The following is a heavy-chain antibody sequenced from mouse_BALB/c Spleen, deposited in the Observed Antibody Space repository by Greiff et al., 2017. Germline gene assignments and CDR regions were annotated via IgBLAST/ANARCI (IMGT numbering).Heavy chain of an antibody. J-gene: IGHJ3*01. CDR1: GYSITSGYS. CDR2: IHYSGST. V-gene: IGHV3-1*02. Sequence: EVKLMESGPDLVKPSQSLSLTCTVTGYSITSGYSWYWIRQFPGNKLEWMGYIHYSGSTNYNPSLKSRISITRDTSKNQFFLQLNSVTTEDTATYYCAREAYDYDPWFAYWGQGTLVTVSA. CDR3: AREAYDYDPWFAY. D-gene: IGHD2-4*01.